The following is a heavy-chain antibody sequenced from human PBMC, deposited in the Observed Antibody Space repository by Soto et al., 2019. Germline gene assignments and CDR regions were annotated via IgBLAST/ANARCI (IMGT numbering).Heavy chain of an antibody. Sequence: SETLSLTCTVSGGSISSYYWGWIRQPAGKGLEWIGRIYTSGSTNYNPSLKSRVTMSVDTSKNQFSLKLSSVTAADTAVYYCARDRDSAVAGTNYWFDPWGQGTLVTVSS. CDR1: GGSISSYY. V-gene: IGHV4-4*07. J-gene: IGHJ5*02. CDR2: IYTSGST. D-gene: IGHD6-19*01. CDR3: ARDRDSAVAGTNYWFDP.